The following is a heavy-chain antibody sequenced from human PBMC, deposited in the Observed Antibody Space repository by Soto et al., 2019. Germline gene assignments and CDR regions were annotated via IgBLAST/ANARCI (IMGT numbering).Heavy chain of an antibody. CDR2: ISYDGNNK. D-gene: IGHD3-10*01. Sequence: QVQLVESGGGVVQPGRSLRLSCAASGFTFSSYGMHWVRQAPGKGLEWVAVISYDGNNKYYADSVKGRFTISRDNSKNTLYLQMNSLRAEDTAVYYCAKTDRKLPLWFTIGDVWGQWTTVTVSS. CDR1: GFTFSSYG. J-gene: IGHJ6*02. CDR3: AKTDRKLPLWFTIGDV. V-gene: IGHV3-30*18.